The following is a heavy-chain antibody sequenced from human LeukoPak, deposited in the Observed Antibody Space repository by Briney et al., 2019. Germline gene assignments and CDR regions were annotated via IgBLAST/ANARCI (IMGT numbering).Heavy chain of an antibody. CDR2: INDSGTT. J-gene: IGHJ4*02. D-gene: IGHD3-10*01. CDR1: GASFSGYY. Sequence: SETLSLTCGVYGASFSGYYWTWIRQPPGKGLGWIGEINDSGTTNYIPSLKSRVTMSLDTSKNQFSLKLTSVTAADTAVYYCAGGATPGVFWGQGTLVTVSS. CDR3: AGGATPGVF. V-gene: IGHV4-34*01.